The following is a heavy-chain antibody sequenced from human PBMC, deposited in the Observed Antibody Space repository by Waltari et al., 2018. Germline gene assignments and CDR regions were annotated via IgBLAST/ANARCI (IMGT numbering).Heavy chain of an antibody. CDR1: GGSISSGGYS. CDR3: ARGEVYYGDYFDY. V-gene: IGHV4-30-2*01. J-gene: IGHJ4*02. D-gene: IGHD4-17*01. Sequence: QLQLQESGSGLVKPSQTLSLTCAVSGGSISSGGYSWSWIRQPPGKGLEWIGYIYHRGSTYYNPALKSRVTISVDRSKNQFSLKLSSVTAADTAVYYWARGEVYYGDYFDYWGQGTLVTVSS. CDR2: IYHRGST.